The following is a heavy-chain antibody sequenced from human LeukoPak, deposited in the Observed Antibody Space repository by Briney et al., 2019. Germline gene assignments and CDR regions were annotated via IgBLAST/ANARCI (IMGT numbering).Heavy chain of an antibody. CDR3: ARQYYDILTGHYNFPDY. V-gene: IGHV3-33*01. Sequence: GGSLRLSCTASGFTFSSYAMHWVRRAPGKGLEWVAVIRFDGTTKYYVDSVKGRFTISRDNSKNGLYLQMNSLRAEDTAVYYCARQYYDILTGHYNFPDYWGQGTLVTVSP. J-gene: IGHJ4*02. D-gene: IGHD3-9*01. CDR2: IRFDGTTK. CDR1: GFTFSSYA.